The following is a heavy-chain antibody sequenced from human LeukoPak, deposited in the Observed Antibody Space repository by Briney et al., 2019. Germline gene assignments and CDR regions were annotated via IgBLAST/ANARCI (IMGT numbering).Heavy chain of an antibody. CDR2: IYHSGST. CDR1: GGSISSGGYS. CDR3: ARIQLWSFFDY. D-gene: IGHD5-18*01. V-gene: IGHV4-30-2*01. J-gene: IGHJ4*02. Sequence: NSSKTLSLTCAVSGGSISSGGYSWSWIRQPPGKGLEWIGYIYHSGSTYYNPSLKSRVTISVDRSKNQFSLKLSSVTAADTAVYYCARIQLWSFFDYRGQGTLVTVSS.